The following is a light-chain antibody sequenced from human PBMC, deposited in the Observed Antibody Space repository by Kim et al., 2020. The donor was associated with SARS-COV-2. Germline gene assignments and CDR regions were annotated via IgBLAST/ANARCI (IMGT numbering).Light chain of an antibody. CDR3: QAWDSSTAV. V-gene: IGLV3-1*01. CDR1: KLGDKY. J-gene: IGLJ2*01. Sequence: VSPGQTASITCSGDKLGDKYACWYQQKPGQSPVLVIYQDIKRPSGIPERFSGSNSGNTATLTISGTQAMDEADYYCQAWDSSTAVFGGGTKLTVL. CDR2: QDI.